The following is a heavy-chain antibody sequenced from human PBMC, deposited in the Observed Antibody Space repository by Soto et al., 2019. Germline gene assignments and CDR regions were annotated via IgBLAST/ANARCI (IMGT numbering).Heavy chain of an antibody. J-gene: IGHJ4*02. V-gene: IGHV3-21*01. CDR1: GFTFSSYS. CDR2: ISSSSSYI. D-gene: IGHD3-3*01. Sequence: PGVSLRLSCAASGFTFSSYSMNWVRQAPGKGLEWVSSISSSSSYIYYADSVKGRFTISRDNAKNSLYLQMNSLRAEDTAVYYCARGLLYYDFWSGYYPYFDYWGQGTLVTVSS. CDR3: ARGLLYYDFWSGYYPYFDY.